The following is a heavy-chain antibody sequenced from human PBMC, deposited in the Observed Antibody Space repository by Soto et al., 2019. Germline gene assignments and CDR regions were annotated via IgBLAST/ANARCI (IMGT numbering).Heavy chain of an antibody. J-gene: IGHJ2*01. CDR2: IYYSGST. CDR3: ARVGIAAAEWYFDL. D-gene: IGHD6-13*01. V-gene: IGHV4-31*03. Sequence: QVQLQESGPGLVKPSQTLSLTCTVSGGSISSGGYYWSWIRQHPGKGLEWIGYIYYSGSTYYNPSLKSRVTMSVDTSKNQFSLKLSSVTAADTAVYYCARVGIAAAEWYFDLWGRGTLVTVSS. CDR1: GGSISSGGYY.